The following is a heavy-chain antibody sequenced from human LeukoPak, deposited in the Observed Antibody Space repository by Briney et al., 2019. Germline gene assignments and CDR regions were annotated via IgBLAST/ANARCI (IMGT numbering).Heavy chain of an antibody. J-gene: IGHJ4*02. Sequence: ASVKVSCKASGYTFTGYYMHWVRQAPGQGLEWMGWINPNSGGTNYAQKFQGRVTMTRDTFISTAYMELSRLRSDDTAVYYCTTGDSSSWYYFDYWGQGTLVTVPS. CDR2: INPNSGGT. CDR1: GYTFTGYY. D-gene: IGHD6-13*01. V-gene: IGHV1-2*02. CDR3: TTGDSSSWYYFDY.